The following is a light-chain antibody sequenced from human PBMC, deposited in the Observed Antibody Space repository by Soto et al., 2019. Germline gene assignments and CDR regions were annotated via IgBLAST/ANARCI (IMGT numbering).Light chain of an antibody. CDR3: QSYDSSLSALV. CDR1: SSNIGAGYD. J-gene: IGLJ3*02. V-gene: IGLV1-40*01. CDR2: TNS. Sequence: QSVLTQPPSVSGAPGQGVTISCAGTSSNIGAGYDVHWYQQVPGTAPKLLIYTNSNRPSGVPDRFSGSKSGTSASLAITGLQAADEADYYCQSYDSSLSALVFGGGTNLTVL.